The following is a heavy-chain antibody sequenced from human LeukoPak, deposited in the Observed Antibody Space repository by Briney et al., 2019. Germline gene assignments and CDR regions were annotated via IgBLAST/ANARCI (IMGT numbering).Heavy chain of an antibody. CDR3: ARDSSGWSYYFDY. Sequence: PSETLSLTCTVSGGSISSSSYYWGWIRQPPGKGLEWIGSIYYSGSTYYNPSLKSRVPISVDTSKNQFSLKLRSVTAADTAVYYCARDSSGWSYYFDYWGQGTLVTVSS. CDR1: GGSISSSSYY. J-gene: IGHJ4*02. V-gene: IGHV4-39*07. CDR2: IYYSGST. D-gene: IGHD6-19*01.